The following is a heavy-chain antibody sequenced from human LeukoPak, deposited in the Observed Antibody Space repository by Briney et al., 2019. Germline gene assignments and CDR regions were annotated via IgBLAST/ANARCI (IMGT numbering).Heavy chain of an antibody. Sequence: PSETLSLTCTVSGGSIRNSSFYWGWIRQPPGKGREWIGSIYYSGSTYYNPSLKTRVTMSVDTSKNQFSLKLSSVTATDTAMYFCATQSRDYYDSGSYYNWFDPWGQGTLVTVSS. CDR2: IYYSGST. D-gene: IGHD3-10*01. V-gene: IGHV4-39*01. J-gene: IGHJ5*02. CDR3: ATQSRDYYDSGSYYNWFDP. CDR1: GGSIRNSSFY.